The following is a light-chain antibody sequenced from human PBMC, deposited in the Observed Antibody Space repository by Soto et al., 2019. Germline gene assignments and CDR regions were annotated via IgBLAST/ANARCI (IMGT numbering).Light chain of an antibody. CDR3: SSYTSSSTLG. CDR1: SSDVGGYNY. CDR2: DVS. J-gene: IGLJ2*01. V-gene: IGLV2-14*01. Sequence: QSALTQPASVSGSPGQSITISCTGTSSDVGGYNYVSWYQQHPGKAPKLMIYDVSNRPSGVSNRFYGSKSGNTASLTISGLQAEDEADYYCSSYTSSSTLGFGGGTQLTVL.